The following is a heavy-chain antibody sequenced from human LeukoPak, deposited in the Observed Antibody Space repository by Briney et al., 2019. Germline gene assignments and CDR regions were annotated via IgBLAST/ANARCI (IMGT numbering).Heavy chain of an antibody. CDR3: ARGDRLTTLDC. V-gene: IGHV3-21*01. CDR2: ISSSSSYI. D-gene: IGHD3-16*01. J-gene: IGHJ4*02. CDR1: GFTFTSYS. Sequence: GGSLRLSCAASGFTFTSYSMNWVRQAPGKGLEWVSSISSSSSYIYYADSVKGRFTISRDNAKNSLSLQMNSLRAEDAAIYYCARGDRLTTLDCWGQGTLVTVS.